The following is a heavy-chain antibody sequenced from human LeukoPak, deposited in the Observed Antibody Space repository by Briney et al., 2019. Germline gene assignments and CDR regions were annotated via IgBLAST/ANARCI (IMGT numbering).Heavy chain of an antibody. V-gene: IGHV4-59*01. J-gene: IGHJ3*02. D-gene: IGHD2-2*01. CDR3: ARAQPARYCTSTSCYAAFDI. CDR1: GGSISSYY. CDR2: IYYSGST. Sequence: NPSETLSLTCTVSGGSISSYYWSWIRQPPGKGLEWIGYIYYSGSTNYNPSLKSRVTISVDTSKNQFSLKLSSVTAADTAVYYCARAQPARYCTSTSCYAAFDIWGQGTMVTVSS.